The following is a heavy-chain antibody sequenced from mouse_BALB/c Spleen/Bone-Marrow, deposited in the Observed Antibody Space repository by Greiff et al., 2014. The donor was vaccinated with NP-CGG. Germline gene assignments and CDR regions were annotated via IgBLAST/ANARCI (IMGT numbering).Heavy chain of an antibody. CDR1: GSPLPPYG. J-gene: IGHJ3*01. CDR3: ARNSGGFAY. CDR2: IWSGGST. V-gene: IGHV2-2*02. Sequence: VQVLESGPVLVQRSQSRSIPHPPSGSPLPPYGVPWVRPSPGKGLERLGVIWSGGSTDYNAAFISRLSISKDNSKSQVFFKMNSLQANDTAIYYCARNSGGFAYWGQGTLVTVSA.